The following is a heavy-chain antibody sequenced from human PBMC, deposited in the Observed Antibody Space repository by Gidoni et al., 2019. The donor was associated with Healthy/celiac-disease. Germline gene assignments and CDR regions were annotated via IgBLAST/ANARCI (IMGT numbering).Heavy chain of an antibody. CDR2: ISSSGSTI. Sequence: QVQLVESGGALVKPGGSLRLSCAASGFTFSDYYMSWIRQAPGKGLEWVSYISSSGSTIYYADSVKGRFTISRDNAKNSLYLQMNSLRAEDTAVYYCARRSTIFGVAPTYYYYYGMDVWGQGTTVTVSS. D-gene: IGHD3-3*01. CDR3: ARRSTIFGVAPTYYYYYGMDV. V-gene: IGHV3-11*01. CDR1: GFTFSDYY. J-gene: IGHJ6*02.